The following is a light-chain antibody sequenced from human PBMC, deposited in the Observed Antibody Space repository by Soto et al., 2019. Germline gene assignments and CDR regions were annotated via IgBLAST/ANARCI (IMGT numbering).Light chain of an antibody. Sequence: QSVLTQPPSVSAAPGQKVTISCSGSSSNIGNNYVSWYQQLPGTGPKVLIYDNDERPSGIPDRFSGSKSGTSATLGITGLQNGDEADYYCGTWDSSLSAVVFGGGTKLTVL. J-gene: IGLJ2*01. CDR2: DND. V-gene: IGLV1-51*01. CDR1: SSNIGNNY. CDR3: GTWDSSLSAVV.